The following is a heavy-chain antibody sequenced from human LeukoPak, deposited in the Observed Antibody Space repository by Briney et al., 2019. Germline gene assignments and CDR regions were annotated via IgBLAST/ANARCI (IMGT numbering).Heavy chain of an antibody. D-gene: IGHD3-22*01. CDR2: IYYSGST. Sequence: PSETLSLTCAVSGGSISSGGYSWSWIRQPPGKGLEWIGYIYYSGSTYYNPSLKSRVTISVDTSKNQFSLKLSSVTAADTAVYYCARLVVAVGYYYMDVWGKGTTVTVSS. CDR3: ARLVVAVGYYYMDV. J-gene: IGHJ6*03. CDR1: GGSISSGGYS. V-gene: IGHV4-30-4*07.